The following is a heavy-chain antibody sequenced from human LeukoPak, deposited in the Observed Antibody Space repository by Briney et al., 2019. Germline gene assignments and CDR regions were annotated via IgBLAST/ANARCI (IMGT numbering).Heavy chain of an antibody. Sequence: GGSPRLSCAASGFTFSGSALHWVRQASGKGLEWVGRIRGTANGYATAYAASVKGRFTISRDDSKNTAYLQMDSLKTEDTAVYHCTGNYYGSGSYADFDYWGQGTLVTVSS. D-gene: IGHD3-10*01. CDR3: TGNYYGSGSYADFDY. CDR1: GFTFSGSA. CDR2: IRGTANGYAT. J-gene: IGHJ4*02. V-gene: IGHV3-73*01.